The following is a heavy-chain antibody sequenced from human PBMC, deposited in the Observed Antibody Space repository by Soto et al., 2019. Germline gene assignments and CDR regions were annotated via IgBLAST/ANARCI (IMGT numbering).Heavy chain of an antibody. Sequence: GGSLRLSCAASGFTFSSYGMNWVRQAPGKGLEWVSSISSSSSYIYYADSVKGRFTISRDNAKNSLYLQMNSLRAEDTAVYYCARGVPAYYDFWSGYYYFDYWGQGTLVTVSS. D-gene: IGHD3-3*01. J-gene: IGHJ4*02. CDR1: GFTFSSYG. V-gene: IGHV3-21*01. CDR2: ISSSSSYI. CDR3: ARGVPAYYDFWSGYYYFDY.